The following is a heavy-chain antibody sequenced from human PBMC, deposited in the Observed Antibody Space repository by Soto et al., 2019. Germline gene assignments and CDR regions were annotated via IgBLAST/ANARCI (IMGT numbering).Heavy chain of an antibody. J-gene: IGHJ6*03. V-gene: IGHV1-8*01. CDR1: GYTFTSYD. CDR3: ARYYYGSGSYSPNYYYYYMDV. CDR2: MNPNSGNT. D-gene: IGHD3-10*01. Sequence: GASVKVSCKASGYTFTSYDINWVRQATGQGLEWMGWMNPNSGNTGYAQKFQGRVTMTRNTSISTAYMELSSLRSEDTAVYYCARYYYGSGSYSPNYYYYYMDVWGKGTTVTVSS.